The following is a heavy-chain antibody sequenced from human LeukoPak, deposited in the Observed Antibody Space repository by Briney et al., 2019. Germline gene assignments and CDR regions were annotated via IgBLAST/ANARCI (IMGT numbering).Heavy chain of an antibody. Sequence: SETLSLTCTVSGGSISSSSYYWGWIRQPPGKGLEWIGSIYYSGSTYYNPSLKSRVTISVDTSKNQFSLKLSSVTAADTAVYYCARVQRWELLSAACYFDYWGQGTLVTVSS. V-gene: IGHV4-39*01. J-gene: IGHJ4*02. CDR1: GGSISSSSYY. D-gene: IGHD1-26*01. CDR2: IYYSGST. CDR3: ARVQRWELLSAACYFDY.